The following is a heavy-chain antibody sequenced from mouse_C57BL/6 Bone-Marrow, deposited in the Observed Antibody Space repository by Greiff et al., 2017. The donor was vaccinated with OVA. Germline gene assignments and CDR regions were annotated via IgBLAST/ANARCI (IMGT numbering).Heavy chain of an antibody. Sequence: VQRVESGAELVKPGASVKLSCKASGYTFTEYTIHWVKQRSGQGLEWIGWFYPGSGSIKYNEKFKDKATLTADKSSSTAYMELSRLTSEDSAVYFCARHEDRYYGSRYYAMDYWGQGTSVTVSS. D-gene: IGHD1-1*01. CDR3: ARHEDRYYGSRYYAMDY. J-gene: IGHJ4*01. CDR2: FYPGSGSI. CDR1: GYTFTEYT. V-gene: IGHV1-62-2*01.